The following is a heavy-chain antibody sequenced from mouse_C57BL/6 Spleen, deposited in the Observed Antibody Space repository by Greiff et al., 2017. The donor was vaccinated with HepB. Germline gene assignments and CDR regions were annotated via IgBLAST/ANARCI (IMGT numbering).Heavy chain of an antibody. J-gene: IGHJ1*03. Sequence: QVQLQQSGAELVRPGTSVKVSCKASGYAFTNYLIEWVKQRPGQGLEWIGVINPGSGGTNYNEKFKGKATLTADKSSSTAYMQLSSLTSEDSAVYVCARGHGSSYWYFDVWGTGTTVTVSS. V-gene: IGHV1-54*01. CDR2: INPGSGGT. CDR1: GYAFTNYL. CDR3: ARGHGSSYWYFDV. D-gene: IGHD1-1*01.